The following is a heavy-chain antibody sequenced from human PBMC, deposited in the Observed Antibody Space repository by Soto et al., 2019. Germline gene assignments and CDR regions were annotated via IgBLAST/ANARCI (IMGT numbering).Heavy chain of an antibody. D-gene: IGHD2-21*02. Sequence: PGGSLRLSCAAPGFTFSSYWISWVRQAPGKGLEWVANIKQDGSEKYYVDSVKGRFTISRDNAKNSLYLQMNSLRAEDTAVYYCARACGDCYVYYYYGMDVWGQGTTVTVSS. J-gene: IGHJ6*02. V-gene: IGHV3-7*05. CDR2: IKQDGSEK. CDR3: ARACGDCYVYYYYGMDV. CDR1: GFTFSSYW.